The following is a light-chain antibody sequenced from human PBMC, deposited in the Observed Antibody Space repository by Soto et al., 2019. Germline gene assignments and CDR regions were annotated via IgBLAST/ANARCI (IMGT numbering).Light chain of an antibody. CDR2: GNS. J-gene: IGLJ3*02. CDR3: CSYAGRNTWV. CDR1: SSNIGAGFD. V-gene: IGLV1-40*01. Sequence: QSVLTQPPSVSGAPGQRVTISCTGSSSNIGAGFDVHWYHQIAGTAPKLLIYGNSNRPSGVPDRFSGSKSGTSASLAINGLQAEDEADYYCCSYAGRNTWVFGGGTKLTVL.